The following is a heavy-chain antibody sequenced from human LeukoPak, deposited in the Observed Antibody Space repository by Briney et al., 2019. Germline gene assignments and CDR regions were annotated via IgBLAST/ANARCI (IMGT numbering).Heavy chain of an antibody. V-gene: IGHV3-49*03. CDR3: TRDIGEYGSGPGY. Sequence: GGSLRLSCTASGFTFGDYAMSWFRQAPGKGLEWVGFIRNKAYGGTTEYAASVKGRFTISRDDSKSIAYLQMNSLKTEDTAMYYCTRDIGEYGSGPGYWGQGTLVTVSS. CDR2: IRNKAYGGTT. CDR1: GFTFGDYA. J-gene: IGHJ4*02. D-gene: IGHD3-10*01.